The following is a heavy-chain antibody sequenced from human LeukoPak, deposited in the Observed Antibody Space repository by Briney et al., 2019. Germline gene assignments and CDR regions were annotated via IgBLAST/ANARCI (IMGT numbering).Heavy chain of an antibody. Sequence: GGSLRLSCAASGFTFSSYAMSWVRQAPGKGLEWVSAISGSGGSTYYADSVKGRFTISRDNSKNTLYLQMNSLRAEDTAVYYCAPDATQIVLMSIDPWGQGTLVTVSS. J-gene: IGHJ5*02. CDR1: GFTFSSYA. CDR3: APDATQIVLMSIDP. V-gene: IGHV3-23*01. CDR2: ISGSGGST. D-gene: IGHD2-8*01.